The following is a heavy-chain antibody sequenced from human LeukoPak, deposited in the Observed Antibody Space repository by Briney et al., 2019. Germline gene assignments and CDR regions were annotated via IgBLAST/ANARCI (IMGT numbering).Heavy chain of an antibody. V-gene: IGHV3-23*01. Sequence: GGSLRLSCAASGFTFSSYAMSWVRQAPGKGLEWVSSITSSGAATYYADSVKGRFTISRDNSDNTLYLQMNSLRAEDTAVYYCAKGYYDYVWGSYYFDYWGQGTLVTVSS. CDR3: AKGYYDYVWGSYYFDY. CDR1: GFTFSSYA. J-gene: IGHJ4*02. CDR2: ITSSGAAT. D-gene: IGHD3-16*01.